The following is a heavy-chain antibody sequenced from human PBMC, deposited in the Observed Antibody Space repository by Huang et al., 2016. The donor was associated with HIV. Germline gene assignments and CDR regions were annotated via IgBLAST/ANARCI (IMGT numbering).Heavy chain of an antibody. J-gene: IGHJ6*02. D-gene: IGHD6-6*01. CDR2: IIPILGKA. CDR3: ARGRTRSSLYDSYYGLDV. CDR1: GGTFSTYA. V-gene: IGHV1-69*01. Sequence: QVQLVQSGAEVKKPGSSVKVSCKASGGTFSTYAISWVRQAPGQGLEWMGGIIPILGKANYAQKFEGTVTITADEFTSTADMELSSLRSEDTALYYCARGRTRSSLYDSYYGLDVWGQGTTVTVSS.